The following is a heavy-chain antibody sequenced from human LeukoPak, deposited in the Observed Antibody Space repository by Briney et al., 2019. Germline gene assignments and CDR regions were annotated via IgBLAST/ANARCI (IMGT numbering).Heavy chain of an antibody. CDR3: ARSFSSGWYRWFDP. CDR1: GYIFTAYY. V-gene: IGHV1-18*04. D-gene: IGHD6-19*01. J-gene: IGHJ5*02. CDR2: ISAYNGNT. Sequence: ASVKVSCQASGYIFTAYYMHWVRQAPGQGLEWMGWISAYNGNTNYAQKLQGRVTMTTDTSTSTAYMELRSLRSDDTAVYYCARSFSSGWYRWFDPWGQGTLVTVSS.